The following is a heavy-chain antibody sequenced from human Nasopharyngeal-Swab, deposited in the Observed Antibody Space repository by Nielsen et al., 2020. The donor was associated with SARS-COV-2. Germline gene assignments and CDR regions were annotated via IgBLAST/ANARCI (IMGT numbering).Heavy chain of an antibody. D-gene: IGHD6-13*01. Sequence: GGSLRLSCAASGFTFSSYSMNWVRQAPGKGLEWVSSISSSSYIYYADSVKGRFTISRDNAKNSLYLQMNSLRAEDTAVYYCAREEAAAGIDYWGQGTLVTVSS. CDR2: ISSSSYI. CDR3: AREEAAAGIDY. J-gene: IGHJ4*02. V-gene: IGHV3-21*01. CDR1: GFTFSSYS.